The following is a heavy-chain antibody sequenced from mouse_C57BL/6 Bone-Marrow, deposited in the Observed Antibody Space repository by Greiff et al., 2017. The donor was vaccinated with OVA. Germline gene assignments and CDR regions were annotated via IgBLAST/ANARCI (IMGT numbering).Heavy chain of an antibody. V-gene: IGHV1-26*01. J-gene: IGHJ2*01. Sequence: EVQLQQSGPELVKPGASVKISCKASGYTFTDYYMNWVKQSHGKSLEWIGDINPNNGGTSYNQKFKGKATLTVDKSSSTAYMELRSLTSEDTAVYYCAREAGSFDYGGQGTTLTVSS. CDR2: INPNNGGT. CDR3: AREAGSFDY. CDR1: GYTFTDYY. D-gene: IGHD2-2*01.